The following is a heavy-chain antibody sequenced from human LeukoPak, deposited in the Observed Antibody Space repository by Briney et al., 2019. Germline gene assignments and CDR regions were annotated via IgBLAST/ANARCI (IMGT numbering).Heavy chain of an antibody. V-gene: IGHV1-18*01. Sequence: GASVKVSCKASGYTFTSYGISWVRQAPGQGLEWMGWISAYNGNTNYAQKLQGRVTMTTDTSTSTAYMELRSLRSDDTAVYYCARESYTANDYYYGMDVWGQGTTVSVSS. J-gene: IGHJ6*02. CDR3: ARESYTANDYYYGMDV. CDR2: ISAYNGNT. CDR1: GYTFTSYG. D-gene: IGHD5-18*01.